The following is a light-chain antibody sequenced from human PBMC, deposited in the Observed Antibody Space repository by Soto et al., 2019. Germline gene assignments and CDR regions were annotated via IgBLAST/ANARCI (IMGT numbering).Light chain of an antibody. CDR1: QSVSSN. CDR2: DAS. Sequence: EIVMTQSPATLSVSPGERATLSCRASQSVSSNLAWYQKKPGQAPRLLIYDASNRATGIPDRFSGGGSGTDFTLTITRLEPEDFTVYYCHHHETFGHGTKVDIK. V-gene: IGKV3D-15*01. J-gene: IGKJ1*01. CDR3: HHHET.